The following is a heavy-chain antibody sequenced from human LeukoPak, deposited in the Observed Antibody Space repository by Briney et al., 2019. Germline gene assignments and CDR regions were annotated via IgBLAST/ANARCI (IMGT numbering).Heavy chain of an antibody. J-gene: IGHJ5*02. D-gene: IGHD3-10*01. CDR1: GGSISSYY. Sequence: PSQTLSLTCTVSGGSISSYYWSWIRQPAGKGLEWIGRIYTSGSTNYNPSLKSRVTMSVDTPKNQFSLKLSSVTAADTAVYYCARGYYLNWFDPWGQGTLVTVSS. V-gene: IGHV4-4*07. CDR3: ARGYYLNWFDP. CDR2: IYTSGST.